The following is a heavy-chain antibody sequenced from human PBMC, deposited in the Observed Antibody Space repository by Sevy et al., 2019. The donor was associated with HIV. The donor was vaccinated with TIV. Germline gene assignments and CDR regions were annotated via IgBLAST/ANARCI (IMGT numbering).Heavy chain of an antibody. J-gene: IGHJ6*02. D-gene: IGHD3-22*01. CDR3: ARGPKDSSGYSYYYYGMDV. Sequence: ASVKVSCKASGYTFTSYGISWVRQAPGQGLEWMGWISAYNGNTNYAQKLQGRVTMTTDTSTSTAYMELRSLRSDDTAVYYCARGPKDSSGYSYYYYGMDVWGQGTTVTVSS. V-gene: IGHV1-18*01. CDR1: GYTFTSYG. CDR2: ISAYNGNT.